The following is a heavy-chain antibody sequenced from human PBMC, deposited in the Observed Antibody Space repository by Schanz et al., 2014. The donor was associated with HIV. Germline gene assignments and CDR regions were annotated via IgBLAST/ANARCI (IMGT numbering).Heavy chain of an antibody. D-gene: IGHD2-21*02. Sequence: VQLVQSRGEVKKPGASVKVSCKASGYSFTNFDVSWVRQAPGQGLEWMGWINPNSGATDSAQKFQGRVTMTRDTSISTAFMELSSLRSDDTAVYYCARGLGRCGGDCRGSPLDYWGQGTLVTVSS. CDR1: GYSFTNFD. V-gene: IGHV1-2*02. CDR3: ARGLGRCGGDCRGSPLDY. CDR2: INPNSGAT. J-gene: IGHJ4*02.